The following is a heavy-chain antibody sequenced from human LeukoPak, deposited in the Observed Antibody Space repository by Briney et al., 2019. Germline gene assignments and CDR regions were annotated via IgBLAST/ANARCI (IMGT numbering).Heavy chain of an antibody. D-gene: IGHD6-13*01. CDR3: ARLWYSSSWARDY. V-gene: IGHV4-34*01. Sequence: PSETLSLTCAVHGGSFSGYYGSWLRQPPGKGREGIGEINHSGSTNYNPSLKSRVTISVDTSKNQFSLKLSSVTAADTAVYYCARLWYSSSWARDYWGQGTLVTVSS. CDR2: INHSGST. J-gene: IGHJ4*02. CDR1: GGSFSGYY.